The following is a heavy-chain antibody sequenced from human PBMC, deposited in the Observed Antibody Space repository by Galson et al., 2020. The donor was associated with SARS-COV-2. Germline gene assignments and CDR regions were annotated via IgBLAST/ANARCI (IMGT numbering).Heavy chain of an antibody. CDR3: AREGSSSSHYYYYGMDV. CDR2: IYYSGST. CDR1: GGSISSGGYY. J-gene: IGHJ6*02. V-gene: IGHV4-31*03. Sequence: SETLSLTCTVSGGSISSGGYYWSWIRQHPGKGLEWIGYIYYSGSTYYNPSLKSRVTISVDTSKNQFSLKLSSVTAADTAVYYCAREGSSSSHYYYYGMDVWGQGTTVTVSS. D-gene: IGHD6-6*01.